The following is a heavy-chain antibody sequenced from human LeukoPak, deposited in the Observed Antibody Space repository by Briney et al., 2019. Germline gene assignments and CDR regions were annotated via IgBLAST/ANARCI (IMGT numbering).Heavy chain of an antibody. CDR1: GFTFSSYA. CDR2: ISYDGSNK. D-gene: IGHD2-8*02. J-gene: IGHJ6*02. Sequence: AGGSLRLSCAASGFTFSSYAMHWVRQAPGKGLEWVAVISYDGSNKYYADSVKGRFTISRDNSKNTLYLQMNSLRAEDTAVYYCARGATGGYYYYYGMDVWGQGTTVTVSS. CDR3: ARGATGGYYYYYGMDV. V-gene: IGHV3-30-3*01.